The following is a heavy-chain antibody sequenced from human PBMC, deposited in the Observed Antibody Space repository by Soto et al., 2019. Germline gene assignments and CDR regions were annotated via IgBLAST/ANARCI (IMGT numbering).Heavy chain of an antibody. CDR3: ARGVRGVVAAPAEYFQH. CDR2: INHSGST. J-gene: IGHJ1*01. CDR1: GGSFSGYY. Sequence: SETLSLTCAVYGGSFSGYYWSWIRQPPGKGLEWIGEINHSGSTNYNPSLKSRVTISVDTSKNQFSLKLSSVTAADTAVYYCARGVRGVVAAPAEYFQHWGQGTLVTVSS. V-gene: IGHV4-34*01. D-gene: IGHD2-15*01.